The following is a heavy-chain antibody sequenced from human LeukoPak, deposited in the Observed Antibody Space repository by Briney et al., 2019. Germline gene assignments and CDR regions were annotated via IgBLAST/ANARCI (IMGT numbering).Heavy chain of an antibody. V-gene: IGHV4-34*01. D-gene: IGHD6-6*01. J-gene: IGHJ5*02. CDR2: INHSGST. Sequence: SETLSLTCAVYGGSFSGYYWSWIRQPPGKGLEWIGEINHSGSTNYNPSLKSRVTISVDTSKNQFSLKLSSVTAADTAVYYCARGIAARPGSWLDPWGQGTLVTVSS. CDR3: ARGIAARPGSWLDP. CDR1: GGSFSGYY.